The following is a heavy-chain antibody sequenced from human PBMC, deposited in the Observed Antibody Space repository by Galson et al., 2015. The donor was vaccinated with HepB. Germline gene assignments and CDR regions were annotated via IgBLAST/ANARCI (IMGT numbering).Heavy chain of an antibody. D-gene: IGHD3-3*01. J-gene: IGHJ6*03. CDR3: ARVGWSGYYTDNYYYMDV. CDR1: GGSITSGDHY. Sequence: TLSLTCTVSGGSITSGDHYWSWIRQHPGKGLEWIGYIHNSGSTFFNPSLKSRITISIDTSKNQFSLRLSSATAADTAVYYCARVGWSGYYTDNYYYMDVWGKGTTVTVSS. CDR2: IHNSGST. V-gene: IGHV4-31*03.